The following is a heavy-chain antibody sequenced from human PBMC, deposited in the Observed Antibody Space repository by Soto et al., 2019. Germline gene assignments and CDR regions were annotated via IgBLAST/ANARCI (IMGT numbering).Heavy chain of an antibody. J-gene: IGHJ4*02. CDR2: IYYSGST. V-gene: IGHV4-39*01. CDR1: GGSISSSSYY. Sequence: NPSETLSLTCTVSGGSISSSSYYWGWIRQPPGKGLEWIGSIYYSGSTYYNPSLKSRVTISVDTSKNQFSLKLSSVTAADTAVYYCASHLPGYSSGPTRPFDYWGQGTLVTVPS. CDR3: ASHLPGYSSGPTRPFDY. D-gene: IGHD6-19*01.